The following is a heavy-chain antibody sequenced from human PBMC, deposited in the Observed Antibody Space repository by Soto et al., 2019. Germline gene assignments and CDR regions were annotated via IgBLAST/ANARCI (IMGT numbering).Heavy chain of an antibody. CDR1: GFTFRCVI. V-gene: IGHV3-21*01. Sequence: GGSLTLSCAASGFTFRCVIMNWVGQVPGKGLEWVASISSGSSETRYADSVKVRLVFSRGNAQNCLFLLMNTLRPEDTAMYYFERVAYWGPGTQVTVSS. J-gene: IGHJ4*02. CDR3: ERVAY. CDR2: ISSGSSET.